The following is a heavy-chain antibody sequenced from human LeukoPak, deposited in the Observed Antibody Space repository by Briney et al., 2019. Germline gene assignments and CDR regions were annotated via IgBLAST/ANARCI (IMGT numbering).Heavy chain of an antibody. CDR1: GFTFSSYS. V-gene: IGHV3-21*01. D-gene: IGHD6-13*01. J-gene: IGHJ4*02. CDR3: ARAPIAAAGQGQIDY. Sequence: AGGSLRLSCAASGFTFSSYSMNWVRQAPGKGLERVSSISSSSSYIYYADSVKGRFTISRDNAKNSLYLQMNSLRAEDTAVYYCARAPIAAAGQGQIDYWGQGTLVTVSS. CDR2: ISSSSSYI.